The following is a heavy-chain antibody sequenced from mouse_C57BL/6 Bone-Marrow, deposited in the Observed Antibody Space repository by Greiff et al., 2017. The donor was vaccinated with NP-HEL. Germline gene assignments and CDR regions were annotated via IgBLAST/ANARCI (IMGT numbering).Heavy chain of an antibody. CDR2: IYPGDGDT. D-gene: IGHD2-10*01. CDR1: GYAFSSSW. CDR3: ATSPTTD. V-gene: IGHV1-82*01. Sequence: QVQLQQSGPELVKPGASVKISCKASGYAFSSSWMNWVKQRPGKGLVWIGRIYPGDGDTNYNGKFKGKATLTADKSSSTAYMQLSSLTSEDSAVYFCATSPTTDWGQGTTLTVSS. J-gene: IGHJ2*01.